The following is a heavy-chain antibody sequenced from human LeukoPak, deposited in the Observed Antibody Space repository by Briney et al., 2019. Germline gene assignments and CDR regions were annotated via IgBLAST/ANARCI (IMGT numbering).Heavy chain of an antibody. CDR2: TVGSGSDT. CDR1: GFTFGSYA. Sequence: PGGSLRLSCAASGFTFGSYAMSWVRQAPAKGLEWVSTTVGSGSDTYYADSVKGRFTISRDNSKNTLYLQMNSLRAEDTAVYYCAKGGASGRRYFFDYWGQGTLVTVS. J-gene: IGHJ4*02. D-gene: IGHD1-1*01. V-gene: IGHV3-23*01. CDR3: AKGGASGRRYFFDY.